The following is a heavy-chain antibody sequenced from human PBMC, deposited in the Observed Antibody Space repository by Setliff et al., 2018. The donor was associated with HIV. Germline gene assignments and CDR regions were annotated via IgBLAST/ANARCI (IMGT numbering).Heavy chain of an antibody. J-gene: IGHJ5*02. CDR3: ARVSGSGNYAHCTS. Sequence: GGSLRLSCAASGFTFEDYGMSWVRQVPGKGLEWVSGISSSSSYTNYLDSVKGRFTISRDNAKNSLYLQMNSLRVEDTAVYYCARVSGSGNYAHCTSWGQGTLVTVSS. D-gene: IGHD3-10*01. CDR1: GFTFEDYG. V-gene: IGHV3-20*04. CDR2: ISSSSSYT.